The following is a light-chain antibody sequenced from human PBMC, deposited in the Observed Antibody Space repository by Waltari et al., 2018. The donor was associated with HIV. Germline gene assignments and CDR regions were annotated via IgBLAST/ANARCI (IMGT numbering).Light chain of an antibody. V-gene: IGKV3-20*01. CDR2: GAS. CDR1: QGVSSRY. CDR3: QQYGDSPYT. J-gene: IGKJ2*01. Sequence: VLTQSPGPLSLSPGESATRSCRARQGVSSRYLAWYQQKPGQAPRLLIYGASTRAAGISDRFRGSGSGTDFTLTITRLEPEDSAVYHCQQYGDSPYTFGQGTKLEI.